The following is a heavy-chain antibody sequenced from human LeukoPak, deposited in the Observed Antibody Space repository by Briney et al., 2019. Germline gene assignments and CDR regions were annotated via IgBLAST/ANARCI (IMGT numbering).Heavy chain of an antibody. CDR2: ISGSGGST. V-gene: IGHV3-23*01. CDR3: ARDAPGNTALDY. D-gene: IGHD5-18*01. CDR1: GFTFSSYA. Sequence: GGSLRLSCAASGFTFSSYAMSWVRQAPGKGLEWVSAISGSGGSTYADSVKGRFTISRDNSKNTLYLQMNSLRAEDTAVYYCARDAPGNTALDYWGQGTLVTVSS. J-gene: IGHJ4*02.